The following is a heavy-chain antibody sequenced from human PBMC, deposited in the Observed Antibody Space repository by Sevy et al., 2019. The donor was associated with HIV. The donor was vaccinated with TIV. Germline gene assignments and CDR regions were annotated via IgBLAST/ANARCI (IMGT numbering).Heavy chain of an antibody. D-gene: IGHD3-3*01. CDR1: GFIFSSYV. V-gene: IGHV3-23*01. CDR2: ISGSGGYT. Sequence: GGSLRLSCAASGFIFSSYVMNWVRQAPGKGLEWVSGISGSGGYTYYADSVKGRFTISRDNSNKILYLEMNTLRVDDTAVYYCAGGSWSGFDYWGQGTLVTVSS. CDR3: AGGSWSGFDY. J-gene: IGHJ4*02.